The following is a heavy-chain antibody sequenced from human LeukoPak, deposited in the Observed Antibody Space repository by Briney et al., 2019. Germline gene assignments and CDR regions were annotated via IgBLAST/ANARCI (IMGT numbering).Heavy chain of an antibody. J-gene: IGHJ4*02. CDR1: GGSISSGSYY. V-gene: IGHV4-61*02. CDR3: ASRKLGNDY. CDR2: IYASGST. Sequence: SETLSLTCTVSGGSISSGSYYWSWIRQPAGKGLKWIGRIYASGSTNYNPSLKSRVTISVDTSKNQFSLKLSSVTAADTAVYYCASRKLGNDYWGQGTLVTVSS. D-gene: IGHD7-27*01.